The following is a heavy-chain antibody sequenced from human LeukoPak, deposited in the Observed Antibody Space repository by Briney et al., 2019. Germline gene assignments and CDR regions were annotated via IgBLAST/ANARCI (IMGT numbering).Heavy chain of an antibody. CDR1: GLTFSNFA. D-gene: IGHD7-27*01. V-gene: IGHV3-64*02. CDR3: ARGLSGSSDK. CDR2: ISNSGHRT. Sequence: GGSLRLSCAASGLTFSNFAMHWVRQTPGKGLQYVAAISNSGHRTHYVDSVNGRFTVSRDNSKNTLYLQMGSLRPEDTGLYFCARGLSGSSDKWGQGVLVAASS. J-gene: IGHJ1*01.